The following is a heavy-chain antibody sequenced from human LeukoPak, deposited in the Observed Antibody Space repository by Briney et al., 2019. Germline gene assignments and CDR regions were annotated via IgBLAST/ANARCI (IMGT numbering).Heavy chain of an antibody. CDR2: VKSNTDGGTT. Sequence: TPGGSLRLSCTASEFTFNSAWRNWVRQPPGKGLEWLGRVKSNTDGGTTDYAAPVKGRFTIARDDSQNTLYLRINSLKTADTAVYYCASVGGQPLHYSDYWGQGTLVTVSS. V-gene: IGHV3-15*01. J-gene: IGHJ4*02. D-gene: IGHD2-2*01. CDR3: ASVGGQPLHYSDY. CDR1: EFTFNSAW.